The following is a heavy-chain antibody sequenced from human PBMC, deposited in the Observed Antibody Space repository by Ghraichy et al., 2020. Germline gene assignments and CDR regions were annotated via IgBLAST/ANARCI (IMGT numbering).Heavy chain of an antibody. CDR2: MFYNGKT. J-gene: IGHJ4*02. CDR1: GGSMSSGRLS. CDR3: ARRGSWSLYYFDY. V-gene: IGHV4-39*01. D-gene: IGHD6-13*01. Sequence: LSLTCTVSGGSMSSGRLSWGWVRQSPGRGLEWIGNMFYNGKTYCNPSLKSRVTISGDLSQNQFSLNLTSVTAADTAVYYCARRGSWSLYYFDYWGQGVLVTVSS.